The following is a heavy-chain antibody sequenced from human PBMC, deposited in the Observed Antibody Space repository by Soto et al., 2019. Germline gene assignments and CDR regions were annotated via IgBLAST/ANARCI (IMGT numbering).Heavy chain of an antibody. CDR1: GYTFTSYG. CDR2: ISAYNGNT. D-gene: IGHD3-10*01. Sequence: QVQLVQSGAEVKKPGASVKVSCKASGYTFTSYGISWVRQAPGQGLEWMGWISAYNGNTNYAQKLQGRVTMTTDTSRSTAYMERRSLRSDDTAVYYCARVAITLVRGVSFYYYYGMDVWGQGTTVTVSS. V-gene: IGHV1-18*01. CDR3: ARVAITLVRGVSFYYYYGMDV. J-gene: IGHJ6*02.